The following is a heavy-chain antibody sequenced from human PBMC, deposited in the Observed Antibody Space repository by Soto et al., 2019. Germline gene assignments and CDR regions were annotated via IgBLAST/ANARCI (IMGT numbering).Heavy chain of an antibody. CDR3: VRATYFSDSSGYTRCLDS. CDR2: SRDKPQGYST. Sequence: EVQLVESGGGLVQPGGSLRLSCAGSGFTLSDHYIDWVRQAPGKGLEWVGRSRDKPQGYSTAYAASVKGRFTTSRDESKNSAYLQMNSLKTEDTAVCYCVRATYFSDSSGYTRCLDSWGQGTLVTVSS. CDR1: GFTLSDHY. V-gene: IGHV3-72*01. J-gene: IGHJ4*02. D-gene: IGHD3-22*01.